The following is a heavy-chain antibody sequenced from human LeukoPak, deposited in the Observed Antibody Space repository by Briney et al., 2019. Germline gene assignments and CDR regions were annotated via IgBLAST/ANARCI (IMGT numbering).Heavy chain of an antibody. Sequence: ASVKVSCKASGYTFTRYYVDWVRQAPGQGLEWMGVINPSGGSTSYAQKFQGRVTMTRDMSTGTVYMELSSLRSEDTAVYYCARGPDSSGYPFDYWGQGTPVTVSS. D-gene: IGHD3-22*01. CDR2: INPSGGST. J-gene: IGHJ4*02. CDR3: ARGPDSSGYPFDY. CDR1: GYTFTRYY. V-gene: IGHV1-46*01.